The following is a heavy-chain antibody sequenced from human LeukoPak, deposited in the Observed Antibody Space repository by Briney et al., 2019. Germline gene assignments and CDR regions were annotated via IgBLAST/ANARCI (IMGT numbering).Heavy chain of an antibody. CDR1: GGSISSYY. V-gene: IGHV4-59*12. Sequence: SETLSLTCTVSGGSISSYYWSWIRQPPGKGLEWIGYIYYSGSTNYNPSLKSRVTISVDTSKNQFSLKLSSVTAADTAVYYCARDRNDWYSSSWYGGYFDYWGQGTLVTVSS. CDR2: IYYSGST. J-gene: IGHJ4*02. CDR3: ARDRNDWYSSSWYGGYFDY. D-gene: IGHD6-13*01.